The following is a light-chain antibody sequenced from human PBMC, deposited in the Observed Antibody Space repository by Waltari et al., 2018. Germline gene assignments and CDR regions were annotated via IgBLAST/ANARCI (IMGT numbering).Light chain of an antibody. Sequence: QSVLTQPPSVSGAPGQRVTISCTGSSSKIGTGYDVHWYQQLPGTAPKLPIYGNSNRPSGVPDRFSGSKSGTSASLAITGLQAEDEADYYCQSYDSSLSGSVFGGGTKLTVL. CDR2: GNS. J-gene: IGLJ2*01. CDR3: QSYDSSLSGSV. V-gene: IGLV1-40*01. CDR1: SSKIGTGYD.